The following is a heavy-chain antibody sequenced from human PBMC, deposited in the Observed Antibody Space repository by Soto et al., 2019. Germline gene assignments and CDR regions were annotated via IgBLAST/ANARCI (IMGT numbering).Heavy chain of an antibody. CDR3: ARVPGYCSSTSCPKARNWFDP. CDR1: GGSISSGGYY. J-gene: IGHJ5*02. D-gene: IGHD2-2*01. Sequence: SETLSLTCTVSGGSISSGGYYWSWIRQHPGKGLEWIGYIYYSGSTYYNPSLKSRVTISVDTSKNQFSLKLSSVTAADTAVYYCARVPGYCSSTSCPKARNWFDPWGQGTLVTVSS. V-gene: IGHV4-31*03. CDR2: IYYSGST.